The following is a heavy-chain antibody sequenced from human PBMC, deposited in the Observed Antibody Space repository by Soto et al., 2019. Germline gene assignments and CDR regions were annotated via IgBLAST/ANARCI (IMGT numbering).Heavy chain of an antibody. CDR3: ASHLPLVDY. J-gene: IGHJ4*02. V-gene: IGHV1-18*01. Sequence: QVQLVQSGAEVKKPGASVKVSCKASGYTFTSYGISWVRQAPGQGLEWMGWISAYNGNTNYAQKLQGRVTMTTDTPTRTAYRELRSLRFDDKAVYYFASHLPLVDYRGQGTLVTGSS. D-gene: IGHD6-13*01. CDR1: GYTFTSYG. CDR2: ISAYNGNT.